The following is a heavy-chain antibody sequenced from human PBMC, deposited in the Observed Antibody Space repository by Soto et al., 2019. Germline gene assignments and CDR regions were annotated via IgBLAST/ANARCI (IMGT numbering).Heavy chain of an antibody. J-gene: IGHJ6*02. CDR1: GFTFSSYG. CDR2: IWYDGSNK. V-gene: IGHV3-33*01. D-gene: IGHD3-22*01. Sequence: GGSLRLSCAASGFTFSSYGMHWVRQAPGKGLEWVAVIWYDGSNKYYADSVKGRFTISRDNSKNTLYLQMNSLRAEDTAVYYCAREIYDSSGYYYFSYYYYYGMDVWGQGTTVTVSS. CDR3: AREIYDSSGYYYFSYYYYYGMDV.